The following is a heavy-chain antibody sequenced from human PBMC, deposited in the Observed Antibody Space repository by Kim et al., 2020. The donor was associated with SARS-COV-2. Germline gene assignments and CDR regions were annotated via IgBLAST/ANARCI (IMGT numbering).Heavy chain of an antibody. J-gene: IGHJ6*02. CDR3: ARDRKGVGSTHPLTRLSVFYYGMDV. Sequence: GGSLRLSCAASGFTFSSYWMSWVRQAPGKGLEWVANIKQDGSEKYYVDSVKGRFTISRDNAKNSLYLQMNSLRAEDTAVYYCARDRKGVGSTHPLTRLSVFYYGMDVWGQGTTVTVSS. V-gene: IGHV3-7*01. CDR2: IKQDGSEK. CDR1: GFTFSSYW. D-gene: IGHD2-15*01.